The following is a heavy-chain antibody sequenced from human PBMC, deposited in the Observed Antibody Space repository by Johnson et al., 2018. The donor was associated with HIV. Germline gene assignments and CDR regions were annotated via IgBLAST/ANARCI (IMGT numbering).Heavy chain of an antibody. Sequence: QVQLVESGGGVVQPGGSLRLSCAASGFTFSSYGMHWVRQAPGNGLEWVAFIRYDGSNKYYADSVKGRFTISRDNSKNTLYLQMNSLRAEDTAVYYCAKGHSIAVVEGDDAFDIWGQGTMVTVSS. D-gene: IGHD6-19*01. J-gene: IGHJ3*02. V-gene: IGHV3-30*02. CDR2: IRYDGSNK. CDR1: GFTFSSYG. CDR3: AKGHSIAVVEGDDAFDI.